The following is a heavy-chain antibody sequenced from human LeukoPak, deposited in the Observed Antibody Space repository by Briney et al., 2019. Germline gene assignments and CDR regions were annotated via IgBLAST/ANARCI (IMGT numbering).Heavy chain of an antibody. D-gene: IGHD6-13*01. CDR1: GFTFSSYW. CDR2: IKQDGSEK. J-gene: IGHJ3*02. V-gene: IGHV3-7*03. Sequence: PGRSLRLSCAASGFTFSSYWMSWVRQAPGKGLEWVANIKQDGSEKYYVDSVKGRFTISRDNAKNSLYLQMNSLRAEDTAVYYCAREGVAAAGAFDIWGQGTMVTVSS. CDR3: AREGVAAAGAFDI.